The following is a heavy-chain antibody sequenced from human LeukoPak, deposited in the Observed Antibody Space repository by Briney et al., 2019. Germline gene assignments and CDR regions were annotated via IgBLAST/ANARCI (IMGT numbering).Heavy chain of an antibody. CDR1: GGSISSYY. Sequence: SEPLSLTCTVSGGSISSYYWSWIRQPPGKGLEWIGYIYYSGSTNYNPSLKSRVTISVDTSKNQFSLKLSSVTAADTAVYYCARGEYQPLLYPYFDYWGQGTLVTVSS. J-gene: IGHJ4*02. V-gene: IGHV4-59*01. CDR2: IYYSGST. CDR3: ARGEYQPLLYPYFDY. D-gene: IGHD2-2*02.